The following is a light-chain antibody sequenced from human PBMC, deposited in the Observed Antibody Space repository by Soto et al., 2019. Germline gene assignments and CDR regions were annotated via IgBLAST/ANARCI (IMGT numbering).Light chain of an antibody. CDR1: QSVSGY. CDR2: DAS. Sequence: EIVLTQSPATLSLSPGERATLSCRASQSVSGYLAWYQQKPGQAPRLLLYDASTRVTGIPARFSGSGSWTYFTLTISSLEPEDFAVYYCQQRSNWPLLTFGGGTKVDIK. V-gene: IGKV3-11*01. CDR3: QQRSNWPLLT. J-gene: IGKJ4*01.